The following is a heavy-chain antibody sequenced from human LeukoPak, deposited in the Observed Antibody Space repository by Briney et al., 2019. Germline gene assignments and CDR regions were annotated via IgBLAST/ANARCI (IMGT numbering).Heavy chain of an antibody. V-gene: IGHV3-74*01. D-gene: IGHD4-17*01. CDR2: IKNDGTTA. Sequence: GGSLRLSCAASGFTFSTYWMHWVRQVPGKGLVWVALIKNDGTTARYADSVKGRFTISRDNAKNTLNLQMNSLRVDDTAVYYCAGTYYADYGTTYSLDYWGQGTLVTVSS. CDR3: AGTYYADYGTTYSLDY. CDR1: GFTFSTYW. J-gene: IGHJ4*02.